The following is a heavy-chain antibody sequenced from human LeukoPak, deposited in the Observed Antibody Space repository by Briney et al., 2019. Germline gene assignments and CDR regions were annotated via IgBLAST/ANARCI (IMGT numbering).Heavy chain of an antibody. CDR3: AKEGQETTRVFDY. CDR2: ISYDGSNK. J-gene: IGHJ4*02. Sequence: GGSLRLSCAASGFTFSSYAMHWVRQAPGKGLEWVAVISYDGSNKYYADSVKGRFTISRDNSKNTLYLQMNSLRAEDTAVYYCAKEGQETTRVFDYWGQGTLVTVSS. CDR1: GFTFSSYA. D-gene: IGHD1-14*01. V-gene: IGHV3-30-3*01.